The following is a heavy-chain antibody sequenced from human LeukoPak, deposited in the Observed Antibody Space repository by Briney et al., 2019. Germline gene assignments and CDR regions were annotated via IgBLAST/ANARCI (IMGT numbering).Heavy chain of an antibody. D-gene: IGHD6-19*01. CDR1: GYTFTSYY. J-gene: IGHJ2*01. CDR2: MNPNSGNT. V-gene: IGHV1-8*02. Sequence: GASVKVSCKASGYTFTSYYMHWVRQATGQGLEWMGWMNPNSGNTGYAQKFQGRVTMTRNTSISTAYMELSSLRSEDTAVYYCARGPVTWYSSGWYSDWYFDLWGRGTLVTVSS. CDR3: ARGPVTWYSSGWYSDWYFDL.